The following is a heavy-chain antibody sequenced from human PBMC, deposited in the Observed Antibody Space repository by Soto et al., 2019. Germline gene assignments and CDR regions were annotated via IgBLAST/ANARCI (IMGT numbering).Heavy chain of an antibody. CDR2: MNPNSGNT. CDR1: GYTFTSYD. J-gene: IGHJ6*02. Sequence: ASVKVSCKASGYTFTSYDINWVRQATGQGPEWMGWMNPNSGNTGCAQKFQGRVTMTRNTSISTAYMELSSLRSEDTAVYYCARRGYSSSWYYYYYYGMDVWGQGTTVTVSS. CDR3: ARRGYSSSWYYYYYYGMDV. D-gene: IGHD6-13*01. V-gene: IGHV1-8*01.